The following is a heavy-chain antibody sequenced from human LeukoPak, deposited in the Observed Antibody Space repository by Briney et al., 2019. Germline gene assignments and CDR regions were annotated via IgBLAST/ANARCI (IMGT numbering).Heavy chain of an antibody. CDR2: ITGSGSDI. J-gene: IGHJ4*02. CDR3: ARDVYGDYANDY. V-gene: IGHV3-21*01. Sequence: PGGSLRLSCAASGFAFSSYTMNWVRQAPGEGLEWVSSITGSGSDIYYADSVKGRFTISRDNAKNSLYLQMNSLRAEDTAVYYCARDVYGDYANDYWGQGTLVTVSS. CDR1: GFAFSSYT. D-gene: IGHD4-17*01.